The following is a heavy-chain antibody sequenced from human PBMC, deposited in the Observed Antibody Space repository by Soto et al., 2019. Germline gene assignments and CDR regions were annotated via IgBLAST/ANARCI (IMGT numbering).Heavy chain of an antibody. CDR2: IYTSGST. Sequence: ETLSLTCTVSDGSISSSYWSWLRQPAGKGLEWIGRIYTSGSTNYNPSLKSRVTMSVDTSKNQFSLKLSSVTAADTAVYYCARVKAAAGNWFDLWGQGTLVTVSS. CDR1: DGSISSSY. V-gene: IGHV4-4*07. CDR3: ARVKAAAGNWFDL. J-gene: IGHJ5*02. D-gene: IGHD6-13*01.